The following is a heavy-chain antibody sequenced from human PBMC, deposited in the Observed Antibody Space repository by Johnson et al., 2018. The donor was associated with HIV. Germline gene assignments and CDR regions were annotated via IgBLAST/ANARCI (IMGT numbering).Heavy chain of an antibody. Sequence: EVQLVESGGRVVRPGESLRLSCAASGFTFDDYGMSWVRQAPGKGLEWVSGISWNSGSIGYADSVKGRFTISRDNATNSLCLQMNSLRAEDTAVYYCAGATSAFEIWGQGTMVTVSS. CDR3: AGATSAFEI. CDR2: ISWNSGSI. D-gene: IGHD1-26*01. V-gene: IGHV3-9*01. J-gene: IGHJ3*02. CDR1: GFTFDDYG.